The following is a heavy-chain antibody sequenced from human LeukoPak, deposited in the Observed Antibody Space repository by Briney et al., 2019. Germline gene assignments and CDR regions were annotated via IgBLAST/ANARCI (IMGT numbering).Heavy chain of an antibody. V-gene: IGHV1-18*01. Sequence: GASVKVSCKSSGYTFNSYGITWVRQAPGQELEWMGWIHAYNGHTNYAQKLQGRVTMTTDTSTNTAYMELRSLRSDDTAVYYCARIRFGESRYYFDYWGQGTLVTVSS. CDR1: GYTFNSYG. J-gene: IGHJ4*02. CDR3: ARIRFGESRYYFDY. CDR2: IHAYNGHT. D-gene: IGHD3-10*01.